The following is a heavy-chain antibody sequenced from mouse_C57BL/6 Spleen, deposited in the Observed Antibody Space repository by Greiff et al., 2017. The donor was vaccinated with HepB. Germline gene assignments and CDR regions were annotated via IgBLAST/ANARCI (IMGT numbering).Heavy chain of an antibody. CDR3: ARKRIITTGYYAMDY. D-gene: IGHD1-2*01. V-gene: IGHV1-50*01. CDR2: IDPSDSYT. Sequence: QVQLQQSGAELVKPGASVKLSCKASGYTFTSYWMQWVKQRPGQGLEWIGEIDPSDSYTNYNQKFKGKATLTVDTSSSTAYMQLSSLTSEDSAVYYCARKRIITTGYYAMDYWGQGTSVTVSS. J-gene: IGHJ4*01. CDR1: GYTFTSYW.